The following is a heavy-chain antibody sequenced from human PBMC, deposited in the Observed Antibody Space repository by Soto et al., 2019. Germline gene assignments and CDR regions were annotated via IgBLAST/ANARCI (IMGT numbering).Heavy chain of an antibody. J-gene: IGHJ6*02. Sequence: QVQLVQSGAEVKKPGSSVKVSCKASGCSFSSYGITWVRQAPGQGLEWMGGIIPIIGTTKYAQKFQGRVTITADESTSTAHMELSSLRSEDTAVYFCARELKEPGSYYYYGLDVWGQGTTVAGSS. CDR1: GCSFSSYG. CDR2: IIPIIGTT. CDR3: ARELKEPGSYYYYGLDV. V-gene: IGHV1-69*01. D-gene: IGHD3-10*01.